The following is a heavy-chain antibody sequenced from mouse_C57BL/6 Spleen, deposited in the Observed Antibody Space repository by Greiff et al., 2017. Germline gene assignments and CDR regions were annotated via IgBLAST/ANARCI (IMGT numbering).Heavy chain of an antibody. CDR2: INPGSGYT. J-gene: IGHJ2*01. V-gene: IGHV1-4*01. CDR3: AREATVVEGYFDY. Sequence: VQLQQSGAELARPGASVKMSCKASGYTFTGYSMHWVKQRPGQGLEWIGYINPGSGYTKYNQKFKDKATLTADKSSSTAYMQLSSLTSEDSAVYYCAREATVVEGYFDYWGQGTTLTVSS. CDR1: GYTFTGYS. D-gene: IGHD1-1*01.